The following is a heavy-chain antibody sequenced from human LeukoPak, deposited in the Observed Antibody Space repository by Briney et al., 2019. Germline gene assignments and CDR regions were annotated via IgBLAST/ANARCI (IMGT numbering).Heavy chain of an antibody. Sequence: ASVKVSCKPSGGTFSSYAVSWVRPAPGHWLEFMGEIIPIFGTANYAQKFQGRVTITTDESTSTAYMELSSLRSEDTAVYYCARHGGITIFGVAQPGGAFDIWGQGTMVTVSS. CDR1: GGTFSSYA. CDR3: ARHGGITIFGVAQPGGAFDI. CDR2: IIPIFGTA. D-gene: IGHD3-3*01. J-gene: IGHJ3*02. V-gene: IGHV1-69*05.